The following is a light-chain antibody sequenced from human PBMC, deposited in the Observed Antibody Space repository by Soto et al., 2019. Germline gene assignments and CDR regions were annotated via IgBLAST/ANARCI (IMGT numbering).Light chain of an antibody. V-gene: IGLV3-21*02. Sequence: SYELTQPPSVSVAPGQTARITCGGNSIGTKSVHWYQLKPGQAPVLVVYDDSDRPSGFPERFSGPNSGSTATLTISRVEAGDEADYYCQLWDGSFDQSGVFGGATHLPVL. CDR2: DDS. CDR3: QLWDGSFDQSGV. J-gene: IGLJ2*01. CDR1: SIGTKS.